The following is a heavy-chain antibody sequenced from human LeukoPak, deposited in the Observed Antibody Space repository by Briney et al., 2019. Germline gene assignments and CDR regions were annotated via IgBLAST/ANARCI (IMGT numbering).Heavy chain of an antibody. Sequence: ASVKVSCKGSGFSLTGHYMHWLRQAPGQGLEWMGWINCNSGDTNYAQKFQDRVIMTRDTSVNTVYMELSRLRSDDTATYYCARDFSWGPDLWGQGTLVIVSS. J-gene: IGHJ5*02. CDR1: GFSLTGHY. CDR2: INCNSGDT. CDR3: ARDFSWGPDL. V-gene: IGHV1-2*02. D-gene: IGHD7-27*01.